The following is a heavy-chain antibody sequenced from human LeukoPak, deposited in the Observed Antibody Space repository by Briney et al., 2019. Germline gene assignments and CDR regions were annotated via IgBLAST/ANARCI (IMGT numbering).Heavy chain of an antibody. CDR2: ISSTVINT. J-gene: IGHJ4*02. V-gene: IGHV3-23*01. Sequence: GSLRLSCAASGFTFSNYAMTWVRQAPGKGLEWVSSISSTVINTYNADSVKGRFTISRDNSKNTLYLQMNSLRADDAAIYYCAKGTVRFLEWSQRGYFDYWGQGILVTVSS. D-gene: IGHD3-3*01. CDR3: AKGTVRFLEWSQRGYFDY. CDR1: GFTFSNYA.